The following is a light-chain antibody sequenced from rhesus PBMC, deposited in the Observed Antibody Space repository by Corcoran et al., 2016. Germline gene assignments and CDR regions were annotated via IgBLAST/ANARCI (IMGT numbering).Light chain of an antibody. CDR3: QHSYDKPLT. V-gene: IGKV1S8*01. CDR1: QNIYSN. CDR2: DAS. Sequence: DIQMTQSPSALSASVGDRVTISCRASQNIYSNLAWYQQKPGKTPKPLIHDASRLQAGIPFRFSGSGSGTAVTLTSSSLRPEDSATYYCQHSYDKPLTFGGGTKVEIK. J-gene: IGKJ4*01.